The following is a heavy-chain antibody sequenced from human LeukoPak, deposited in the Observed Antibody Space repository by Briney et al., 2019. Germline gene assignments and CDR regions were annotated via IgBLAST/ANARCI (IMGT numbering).Heavy chain of an antibody. CDR2: ISGGGGST. D-gene: IGHD3-10*01. J-gene: IGHJ4*02. CDR3: AKDDAWLRFGE. Sequence: GGSLRLSCAASGFTFSSYAMSWVRQAPGMGLEWVSAISGGGGSTYYADSVKGRFTISRDNSKNTLYLEVISLTAEDTAVYYCAKDDAWLRFGEWSQGTLVTVSS. CDR1: GFTFSSYA. V-gene: IGHV3-23*01.